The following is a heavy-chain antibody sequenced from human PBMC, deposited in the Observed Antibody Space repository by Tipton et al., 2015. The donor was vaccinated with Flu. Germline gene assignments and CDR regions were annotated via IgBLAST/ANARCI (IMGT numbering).Heavy chain of an antibody. D-gene: IGHD2-2*01. CDR3: ARDPSLGMPDYFDY. Sequence: LRLSCTVSGGPISSFYWNWIRQPPGEGLEWIGYTYNNKYTKYNPPLESRVTISVDTSKKQFSLQLRSVTAADTAVYYCARDPSLGMPDYFDYWGQGTLVTASS. CDR1: GGPISSFY. CDR2: TYNNKYT. J-gene: IGHJ4*02. V-gene: IGHV4-59*12.